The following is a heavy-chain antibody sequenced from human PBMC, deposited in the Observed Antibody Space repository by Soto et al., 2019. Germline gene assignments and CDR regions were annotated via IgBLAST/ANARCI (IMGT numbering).Heavy chain of an antibody. Sequence: QVQLVESGGGVVQPGRSLRLSCGASGFKFSTYGMHWVRQAPGKGLEWVAVISYDGKNKDYADSVKGRFTISRDNSKNTSYLQMNSLRAEDSAVYYCAKGLVGYVFGVQDYYFGMDVWGQGTTVAVSS. V-gene: IGHV3-30*18. CDR3: AKGLVGYVFGVQDYYFGMDV. CDR1: GFKFSTYG. J-gene: IGHJ6*02. D-gene: IGHD1-26*01. CDR2: ISYDGKNK.